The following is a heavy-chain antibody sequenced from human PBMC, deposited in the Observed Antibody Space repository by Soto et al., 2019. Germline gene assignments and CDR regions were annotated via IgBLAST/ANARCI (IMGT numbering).Heavy chain of an antibody. J-gene: IGHJ4*02. D-gene: IGHD4-17*01. Sequence: QVQLVQSGAEVKKPGSSVKVSCKASGGTFSSYTISWVRQAPGQGLEWMGRIIPILGIANYAQKFQGRVTITADKSTSTAYMELSSLRSQDTAVYYCAEGSYGDYLTWYYFDSWGQGTLVTVSS. V-gene: IGHV1-69*02. CDR1: GGTFSSYT. CDR2: IIPILGIA. CDR3: AEGSYGDYLTWYYFDS.